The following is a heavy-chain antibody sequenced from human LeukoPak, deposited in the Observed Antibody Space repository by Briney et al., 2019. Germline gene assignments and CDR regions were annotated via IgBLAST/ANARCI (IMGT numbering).Heavy chain of an antibody. CDR2: IIPIFGTA. J-gene: IGHJ4*02. V-gene: IGHV1-69*13. D-gene: IGHD2-15*01. CDR3: ARARYCSSGSCYSDY. Sequence: ASVKVSCRASGGTFSSYAISWVRQAPGQGLEWMGGIIPIFGTANYAQKFQGRVTITADESTSTAYMELSSLRSEDTAVYYCARARYCSSGSCYSDYWGQGTLVTVSS. CDR1: GGTFSSYA.